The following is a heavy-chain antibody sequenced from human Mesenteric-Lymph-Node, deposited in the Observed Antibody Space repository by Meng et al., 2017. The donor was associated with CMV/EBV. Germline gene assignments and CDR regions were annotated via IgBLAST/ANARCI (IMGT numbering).Heavy chain of an antibody. D-gene: IGHD3-22*01. CDR2: ISGSGTST. CDR1: GFTFSSYA. CDR3: AKRPHYYDSSAYYADY. Sequence: ETLSLTCAASGFTFSSYAMGWVRQAPGKGLEWVAGISGSGTSTYHADYVKGRFTISRDNYRSTLYLQMSRLRAEDTALYYCAKRPHYYDSSAYYADYWGQGTLVTVSS. J-gene: IGHJ4*02. V-gene: IGHV3-23*01.